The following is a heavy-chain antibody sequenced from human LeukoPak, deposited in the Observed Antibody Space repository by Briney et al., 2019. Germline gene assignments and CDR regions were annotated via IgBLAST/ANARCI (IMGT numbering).Heavy chain of an antibody. CDR2: IYSGGST. CDR1: GFTVSSNY. CDR3: ARGRRYWNYPTNGYFDY. V-gene: IGHV3-66*02. Sequence: GGSLRLSCAASGFTVSSNYMSWVRQAPGKGLEWVSVIYSGGSTYYADSVKGRFTISRDNSKNTLYLQMNSLRAEDTAVYYCARGRRYWNYPTNGYFDYWAQGTLVTVSS. J-gene: IGHJ4*02. D-gene: IGHD1-7*01.